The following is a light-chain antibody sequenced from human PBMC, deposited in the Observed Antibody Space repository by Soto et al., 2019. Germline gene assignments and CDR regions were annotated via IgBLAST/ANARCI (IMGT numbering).Light chain of an antibody. V-gene: IGKV3-15*01. CDR3: QQYNKWPLT. Sequence: EIVMTQSPATLSVSPGERATLSCRASQSVSSNLAWYQQKPGQAPRLLIYGASTRATGIPARFSGSGSGTEFTLTISSLQSEDFAVYYCQQYNKWPLTVGGGTKVDI. CDR1: QSVSSN. J-gene: IGKJ4*01. CDR2: GAS.